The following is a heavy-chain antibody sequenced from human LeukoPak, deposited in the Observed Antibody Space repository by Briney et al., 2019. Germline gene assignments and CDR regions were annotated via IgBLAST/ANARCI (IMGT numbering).Heavy chain of an antibody. V-gene: IGHV3-9*01. J-gene: IGHJ6*02. D-gene: IGHD1-26*01. CDR1: GFTFKDYG. CDR3: AKHMRATNTYSFFGLDV. CDR2: INWNGGGT. Sequence: GRSLRLSCAATGFTFKDYGMHWVRQPPGKGREWVSSINWNGGGTDYADSVKGRFTISRDNAKNSLYLQLSSLRPEDTALYYCAKHMRATNTYSFFGLDVWGQGTTVTVSS.